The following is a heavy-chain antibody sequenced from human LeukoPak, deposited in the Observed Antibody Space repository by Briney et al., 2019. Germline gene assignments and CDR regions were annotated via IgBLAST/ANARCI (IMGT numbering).Heavy chain of an antibody. CDR1: GFTFSSYS. Sequence: PGGSLRLSCAASGFTFSSYSMNWVRQAPGKGLEWVSSISSSSSYIYYADSVKGRFTISRDNAKNSLYPQMNSLRAEDTAVYYCASFSVGLIAAAGPSPYYYYGMDVWGQGTTVTVSS. J-gene: IGHJ6*02. V-gene: IGHV3-21*01. CDR2: ISSSSSYI. D-gene: IGHD6-13*01. CDR3: ASFSVGLIAAAGPSPYYYYGMDV.